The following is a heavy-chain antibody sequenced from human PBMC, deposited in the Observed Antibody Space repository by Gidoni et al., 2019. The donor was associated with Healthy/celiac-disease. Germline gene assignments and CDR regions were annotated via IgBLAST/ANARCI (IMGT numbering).Heavy chain of an antibody. V-gene: IGHV1-69*02. CDR2: YIPILGIA. Sequence: QVQLVHSGAEVKNPGSPVKVSCKASARTVSSYTIIWVRQAPGLGLEGMGRYIPILGIANSAQKFQGRVTITANTSTSTAYMELSSLRSEDTAVYYCARVGGIIVVPAAMGWFDPWGQGTLVTVSS. J-gene: IGHJ5*02. CDR3: ARVGGIIVVPAAMGWFDP. D-gene: IGHD2-2*01. CDR1: ARTVSSYT.